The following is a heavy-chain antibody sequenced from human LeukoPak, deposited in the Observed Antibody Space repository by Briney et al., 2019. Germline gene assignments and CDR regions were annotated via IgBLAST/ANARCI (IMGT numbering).Heavy chain of an antibody. Sequence: SDTLSLTCTVSGGSITTYYWSWIRQPAGKGLEWIGRISTSGRTNYNPSLKSRLTMLADTSKNQFSLILNSVTAADTAVYYCAVGRPRNATRLDDGYDFWGQGTMVTVSS. J-gene: IGHJ3*01. CDR1: GGSITTYY. CDR3: AVGRPRNATRLDDGYDF. CDR2: ISTSGRT. V-gene: IGHV4-4*07. D-gene: IGHD1-1*01.